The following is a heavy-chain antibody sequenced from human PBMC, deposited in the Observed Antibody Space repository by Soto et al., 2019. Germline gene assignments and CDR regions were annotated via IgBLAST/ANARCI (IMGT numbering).Heavy chain of an antibody. V-gene: IGHV4-34*01. CDR3: ARTGGMDV. Sequence: QVQLQQWGAGLLKPSETLSLTCAVYGGSVSGYYWSWLRQPPGKGPEWIGEINHSGNTKYTPSLESRVTISVDTSKNQFSLKLNSVSAADTAVYYCARTGGMDVWSQGATVTVSS. J-gene: IGHJ6*02. CDR1: GGSVSGYY. CDR2: INHSGNT.